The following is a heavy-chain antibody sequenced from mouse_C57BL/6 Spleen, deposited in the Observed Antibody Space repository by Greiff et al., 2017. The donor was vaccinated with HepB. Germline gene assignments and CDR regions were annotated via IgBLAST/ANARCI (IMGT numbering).Heavy chain of an antibody. CDR1: GFNIKDYY. Sequence: DVQLVESGAELVKPGASVKLSCTASGFNIKDYYMHWVKQRTEQGLEWIGRIDPEDGETKYAPKFQGKATITADTSSNTAYLQLNSLPSEDPAVYYCARWAGSSYVDYWGQGTTLTVSS. V-gene: IGHV14-2*01. D-gene: IGHD1-1*01. CDR2: IDPEDGET. J-gene: IGHJ2*01. CDR3: ARWAGSSYVDY.